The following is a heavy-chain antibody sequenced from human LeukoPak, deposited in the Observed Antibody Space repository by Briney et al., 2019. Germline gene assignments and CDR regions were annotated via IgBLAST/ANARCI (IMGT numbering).Heavy chain of an antibody. J-gene: IGHJ6*03. Sequence: SGGSLRLSCAASGFTFSNAGMSWVRQAPGKGLEWVSVIYSGGNTYYADSVKCRFTISRDNSKNTLYLQMNSLRAEDTAVYYCARFWSYYYYYMDVWGKGTPVTISS. CDR3: ARFWSYYYYYMDV. D-gene: IGHD3-3*01. CDR1: GFTFSNAG. V-gene: IGHV3-66*01. CDR2: IYSGGNT.